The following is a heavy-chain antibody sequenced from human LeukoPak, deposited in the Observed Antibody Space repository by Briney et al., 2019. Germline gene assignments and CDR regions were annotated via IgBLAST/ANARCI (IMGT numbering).Heavy chain of an antibody. CDR2: IYYRGTA. CDR3: ARIQGNGYYGWDFFDY. CDR1: GGSINNGDNY. D-gene: IGHD6-25*01. J-gene: IGHJ4*02. V-gene: IGHV4-30-4*01. Sequence: SQTLSLTCTVSGGSINNGDNYWSWIRQPPGKGLEWIGFIYYRGTAYYSASLKSRVTISIDTSRNQFSLRLNSVTAAVTATYFCARIQGNGYYGWDFFDYWGQGLPVTVSS.